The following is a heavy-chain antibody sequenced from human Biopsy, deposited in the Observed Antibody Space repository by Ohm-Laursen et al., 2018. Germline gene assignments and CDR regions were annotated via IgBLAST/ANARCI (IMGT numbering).Heavy chain of an antibody. CDR3: AIDGNDFLTDYLKIDQ. D-gene: IGHD3-9*01. J-gene: IGHJ4*02. V-gene: IGHV1-2*02. Sequence: ASVKVSCKASGYTFTGYYLHWVRQAPGQGLEWMGWINPKSGGTHYLEKFRGRVTMTRDTSTSTAYMEVSSLRSDDTAVYYCAIDGNDFLTDYLKIDQWGQGTLVTVSS. CDR2: INPKSGGT. CDR1: GYTFTGYY.